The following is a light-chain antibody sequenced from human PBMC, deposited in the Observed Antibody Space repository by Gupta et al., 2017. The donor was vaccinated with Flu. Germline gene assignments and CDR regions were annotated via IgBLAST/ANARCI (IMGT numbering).Light chain of an antibody. J-gene: IGKJ1*01. Sequence: DSEMTQSPSSLSASVGDRVTITCRASQSISSYLNWCQQKPGKAPKLLIYAASSLQSWGPSRFSGSGAGTDVTITISSLEPEEFATYYCRQRYSTPWTFGQGTKVDIK. CDR2: AAS. CDR1: QSISSY. V-gene: IGKV1-39*01. CDR3: RQRYSTPWT.